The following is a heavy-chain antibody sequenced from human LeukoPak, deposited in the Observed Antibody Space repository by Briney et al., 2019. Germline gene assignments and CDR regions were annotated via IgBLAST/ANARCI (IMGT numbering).Heavy chain of an antibody. CDR3: ARSWEGEKATMDY. Sequence: GGSLRLSCAASGFTFSSYSMNWVRQAPGKGLEWVSSISSSSSYIYYADSVKGRFTISRDNAKNSLYLQMNSLRAEDTAVYYCARSWEGEKATMDYWGQGTLVTVSS. CDR1: GFTFSSYS. CDR2: ISSSSSYI. V-gene: IGHV3-21*01. J-gene: IGHJ4*02. D-gene: IGHD5-24*01.